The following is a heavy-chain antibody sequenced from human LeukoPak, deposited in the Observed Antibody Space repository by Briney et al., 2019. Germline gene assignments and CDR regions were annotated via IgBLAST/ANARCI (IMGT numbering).Heavy chain of an antibody. CDR1: GFSLSSYA. V-gene: IGHV3-23*01. J-gene: IGHJ4*02. CDR2: TSSSDAGK. Sequence: GGSLRLSCTVSGFSLSSYALSWVRRAPGKGLEWVSATSSSDAGKYYADSVRGRLTISRDNSKNTLYLQMNSLRAEDTAVYYCARRGILSHNDYWGQGTLVTVSS. D-gene: IGHD3-3*01. CDR3: ARRGILSHNDY.